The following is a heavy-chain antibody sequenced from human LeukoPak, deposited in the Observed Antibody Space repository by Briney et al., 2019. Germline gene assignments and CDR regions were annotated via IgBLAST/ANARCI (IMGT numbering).Heavy chain of an antibody. CDR1: GYTFINYG. D-gene: IGHD1-26*01. CDR3: ARGGATLDAFDI. J-gene: IGHJ3*02. CDR2: INPSGGST. Sequence: GASVKVSCKASGYTFINYGITWVRQAPGQGLEWMGIINPSGGSTSYAQKFQGRVTMTRDMSTSTVYMELSSLRSEDTAVYYCARGGATLDAFDIWGQGTMVTVSS. V-gene: IGHV1-46*01.